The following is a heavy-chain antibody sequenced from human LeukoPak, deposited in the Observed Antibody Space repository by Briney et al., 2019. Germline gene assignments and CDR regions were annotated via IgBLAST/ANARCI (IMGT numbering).Heavy chain of an antibody. V-gene: IGHV1-46*01. J-gene: IGHJ5*02. CDR2: SNPSGGST. CDR1: GYTFTSYY. CDR3: ARDRTNYYGSGSYFPTANWFDP. D-gene: IGHD3-10*01. Sequence: ASVKVSCKASGYTFTSYYMHWVRQAPGQGLEWMGRSNPSGGSTSYAQKFQGRVTMTRDMSTSTVYMELSSLRSEDTAVYYCARDRTNYYGSGSYFPTANWFDPWGQGTLVTVSS.